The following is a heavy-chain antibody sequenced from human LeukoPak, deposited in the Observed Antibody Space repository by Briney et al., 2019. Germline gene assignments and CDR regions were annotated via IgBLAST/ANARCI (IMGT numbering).Heavy chain of an antibody. CDR2: INHSGST. CDR1: GGSFSGYY. J-gene: IGHJ6*02. CDR3: ARAIAAAGMGYYYYGMDV. Sequence: SETLSLTCAVYGGSFSGYYWSWIRQPPGKGLEWIGEINHSGSTNYNPSLKSRDTISVDTSKNQFSLKLSSVTAADTAVYCCARAIAAAGMGYYYYGMDVWGQGTTVTVSS. V-gene: IGHV4-34*01. D-gene: IGHD6-13*01.